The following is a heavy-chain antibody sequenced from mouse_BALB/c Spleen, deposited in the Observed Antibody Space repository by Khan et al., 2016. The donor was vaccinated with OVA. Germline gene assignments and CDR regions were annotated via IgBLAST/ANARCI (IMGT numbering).Heavy chain of an antibody. CDR1: GDSITSGF. CDR2: VTYSGNT. CDR3: ARSYGSWTMDY. V-gene: IGHV3-8*02. J-gene: IGHJ4*01. Sequence: MQLGESGPSLVKPSQTLSLTCSVTGDSITSGFWNWIRKFPGNKFEYMGYVTYSGNTYYNPSLKSRISITRDTSKSQYYLQLNSVTTEDTATYFCARSYGSWTMDYWGQGTSVTVSS. D-gene: IGHD1-1*01.